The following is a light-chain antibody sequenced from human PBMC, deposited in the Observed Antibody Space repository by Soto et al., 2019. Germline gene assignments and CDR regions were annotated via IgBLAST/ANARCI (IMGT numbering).Light chain of an antibody. CDR2: DAS. CDR3: QQYHNWPVT. J-gene: IGKJ5*01. Sequence: ETVMTQSPVTLSESPGERATLSCRASQRVSSNLAWYQQKPGQAPRLLIYDASTRATGIPAKFSGSGSGTEFTLTISSLQSEDFAVYYCQQYHNWPVTFGQGTRLEIK. V-gene: IGKV3-15*01. CDR1: QRVSSN.